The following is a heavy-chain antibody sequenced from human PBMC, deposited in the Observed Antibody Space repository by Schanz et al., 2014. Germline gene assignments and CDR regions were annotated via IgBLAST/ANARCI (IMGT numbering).Heavy chain of an antibody. Sequence: QVQLVQSGSEVKKPGASVKVSCQASGYTFTGYYMHWVRQAPGQGLEWMGQINPNSGATIYAQNFQGRVTMTRDTSISTAYMELSRLRSDDTAVYHCATLGDYRNDYWGQGTLVTVSS. CDR1: GYTFTGYY. V-gene: IGHV1-2*06. D-gene: IGHD4-17*01. CDR2: INPNSGAT. CDR3: ATLGDYRNDY. J-gene: IGHJ4*02.